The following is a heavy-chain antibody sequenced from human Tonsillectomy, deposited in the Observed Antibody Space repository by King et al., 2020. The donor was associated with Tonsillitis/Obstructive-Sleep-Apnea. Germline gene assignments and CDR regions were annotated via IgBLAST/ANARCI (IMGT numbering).Heavy chain of an antibody. J-gene: IGHJ4*02. Sequence: QLVQSGAEVKKPGASVKVSCKASGYTFTSYAIHWVRQAPGQRLEWMGWINADNGNTEYSQKFQGGVTFTRDTAASTAYMELSSLRSEDKAVYYCARRGVVAATPGKYWGQGSLVTVSS. D-gene: IGHD2-15*01. CDR1: GYTFTSYA. CDR3: ARRGVVAATPGKY. V-gene: IGHV1-3*01. CDR2: INADNGNT.